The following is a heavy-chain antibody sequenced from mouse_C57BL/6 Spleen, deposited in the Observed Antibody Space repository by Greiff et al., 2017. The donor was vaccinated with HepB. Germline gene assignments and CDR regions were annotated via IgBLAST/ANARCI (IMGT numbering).Heavy chain of an antibody. D-gene: IGHD1-1*01. CDR2: IYPGDGDT. CDR1: GYAFSSSW. CDR3: ARSSIGYYYGSSYDMDD. Sequence: QVQLQQSGPELVKPGASVKISCKASGYAFSSSWMNWVKQRPGKGLEWIGRIYPGDGDTNYNGKFKGKATLTADKSSSTAYMQLSSLTSVDSAVYFCARSSIGYYYGSSYDMDDWGQGTSVTVSS. V-gene: IGHV1-82*01. J-gene: IGHJ4*01.